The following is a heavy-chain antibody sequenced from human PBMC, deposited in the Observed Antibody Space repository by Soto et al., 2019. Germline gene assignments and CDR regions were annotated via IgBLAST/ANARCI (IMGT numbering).Heavy chain of an antibody. CDR2: IYYSGST. J-gene: IGHJ4*02. D-gene: IGHD3-3*01. CDR1: GGSISSYY. V-gene: IGHV4-59*08. Sequence: PSETLSLTCTVSGGSISSYYWSWIRQPPGKGLEWIGYIYYSGSTNYNPSLKSRVTISVDTSKNQFSLKLSSVTAADTAVYYCARAGAEYDFWSGYYSAFDYWGQGTLVTVSS. CDR3: ARAGAEYDFWSGYYSAFDY.